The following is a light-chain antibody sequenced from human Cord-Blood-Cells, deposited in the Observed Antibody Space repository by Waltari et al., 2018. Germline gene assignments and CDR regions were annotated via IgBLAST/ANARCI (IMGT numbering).Light chain of an antibody. V-gene: IGLV1-44*01. CDR3: AAWDDSLNGVV. J-gene: IGLJ2*01. CDR2: SNN. CDR1: RSNIGSNT. Sequence: QSVLTQPPSASGTPGQRVTSSCSGSRSNIGSNTVNWYQQLPGTAPKLLIYSNNQRPSGVPDRFSGSKSGTSASLAISGLQSEDEDDYYCAAWDDSLNGVVFGGGTKLTVL.